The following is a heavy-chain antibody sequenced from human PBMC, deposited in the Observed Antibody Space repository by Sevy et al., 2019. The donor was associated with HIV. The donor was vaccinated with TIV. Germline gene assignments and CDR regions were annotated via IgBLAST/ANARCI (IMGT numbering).Heavy chain of an antibody. CDR1: GGSISSGDYY. V-gene: IGHV4-30-4*01. Sequence: SETLSLTCTVSGGSISSGDYYWSWIRQPPGKGLEWIGYIYYSGSTYYNPSLKSRVTISVDTSKYQFSLKLSSVTAADTAVYYCACRSPYYYDSSGLFDYWGQGTLVTVSS. CDR3: ACRSPYYYDSSGLFDY. J-gene: IGHJ4*02. D-gene: IGHD3-22*01. CDR2: IYYSGST.